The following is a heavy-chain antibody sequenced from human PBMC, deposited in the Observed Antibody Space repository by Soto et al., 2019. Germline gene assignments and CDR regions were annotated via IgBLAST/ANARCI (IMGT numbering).Heavy chain of an antibody. D-gene: IGHD3-22*01. CDR3: ARPYYYDSSGYYYGY. CDR2: INAGNGNT. J-gene: IGHJ4*02. CDR1: GYTFTSYA. Sequence: QVPLVQSGAEVKKPGASVKVSCKASGYTFTSYAMHWVRQAPGQRLEWMGWINAGNGNTKYSQKFQGRVTITRDTSASTAYMELSSLRSEDTAVYYRARPYYYDSSGYYYGYWGQGTLVTVSS. V-gene: IGHV1-3*01.